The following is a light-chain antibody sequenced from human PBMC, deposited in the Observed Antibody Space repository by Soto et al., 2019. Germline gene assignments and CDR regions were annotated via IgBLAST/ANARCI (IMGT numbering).Light chain of an antibody. Sequence: IQMTQSPSSLSASVGDSVTITCRASQGINNYLAWYQQKPGKVPVLLIYSASTLKSGVPSRFSGRGAGTDFTLTISSLQPEDFATYYCQKYDRAPRTVGQGTKVDIK. V-gene: IGKV1-27*01. J-gene: IGKJ1*01. CDR2: SAS. CDR3: QKYDRAPRT. CDR1: QGINNY.